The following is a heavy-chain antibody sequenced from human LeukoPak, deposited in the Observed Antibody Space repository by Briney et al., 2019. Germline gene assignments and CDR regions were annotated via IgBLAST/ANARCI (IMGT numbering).Heavy chain of an antibody. CDR1: GFTFSGSA. Sequence: GGSLRLSCAASGFTFSGSAMHWVRQASGKGLEWVGRIRSKANSYATAYAVSVTGRFTISRDDSKNTAYLQMNSLKTEDTAVYYCIRSIVAAGILSDYWGQGTLVTVSS. V-gene: IGHV3-73*01. CDR3: IRSIVAAGILSDY. CDR2: IRSKANSYAT. J-gene: IGHJ4*02. D-gene: IGHD6-13*01.